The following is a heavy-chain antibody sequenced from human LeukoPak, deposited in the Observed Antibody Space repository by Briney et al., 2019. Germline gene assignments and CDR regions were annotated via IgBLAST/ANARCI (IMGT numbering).Heavy chain of an antibody. CDR1: RFTLNNAW. D-gene: IGHD3-16*01. V-gene: IGHV3-15*01. CDR3: TGEDFDI. Sequence: PGGALRLSCAASRFTLNNAWMSWVRQAPGKGLEWVGRIKSRTDGGTTDYAAPVKGRFTISRDDSKNTLYLQMNSLKSDDAAVYFCTGEDFDIWGQGTLVTVSS. CDR2: IKSRTDGGTT. J-gene: IGHJ4*02.